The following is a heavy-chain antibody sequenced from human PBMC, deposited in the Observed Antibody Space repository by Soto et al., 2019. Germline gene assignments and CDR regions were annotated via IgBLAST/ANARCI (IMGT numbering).Heavy chain of an antibody. J-gene: IGHJ6*02. V-gene: IGHV3-43D*04. CDR1: GFTFSEHA. CDR3: VKDMTYYYFYNGMDV. Sequence: VVQRGGSLRLSCAVSGFTFSEHAMHWVRQAPGKGLEWVGLISWDGSSTYYSDLVEDRFTISRDNSKNFLFLQMNDLRVDDSGLYYCVKDMTYYYFYNGMDVWGQGTTVTVSS. CDR2: ISWDGSST. D-gene: IGHD3-10*01.